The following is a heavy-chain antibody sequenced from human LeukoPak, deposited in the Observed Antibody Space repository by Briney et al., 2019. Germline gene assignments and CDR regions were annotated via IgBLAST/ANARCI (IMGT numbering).Heavy chain of an antibody. Sequence: ASVKVSCKASGYTFSDYYIHWVRQAPGQGLEWMGWINPNSGGTNYAQKFQGRVTMTRDTSISTAYMDLSRLKSDDTAVYYCARGPYSSSYFVTTPWFDPWGQGTLVTV. CDR3: ARGPYSSSYFVTTPWFDP. CDR1: GYTFSDYY. CDR2: INPNSGGT. J-gene: IGHJ5*02. D-gene: IGHD6-13*01. V-gene: IGHV1-2*02.